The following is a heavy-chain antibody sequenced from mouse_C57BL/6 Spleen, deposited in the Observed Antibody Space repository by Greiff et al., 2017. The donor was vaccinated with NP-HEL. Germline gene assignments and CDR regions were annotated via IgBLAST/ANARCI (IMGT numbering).Heavy chain of an antibody. Sequence: QVQLQQPGAELVKPGASVKLSCKASGYTFTSYWMQWVKQRPGQGLEWIGEIDPSDSYTNYNQKFKGKATLTVDTSSITAYMQLSSLTSEDSAVYYCARRSPYDGDAMDYWGQGTSVTVSS. CDR3: ARRSPYDGDAMDY. J-gene: IGHJ4*01. D-gene: IGHD2-12*01. CDR1: GYTFTSYW. CDR2: IDPSDSYT. V-gene: IGHV1-50*01.